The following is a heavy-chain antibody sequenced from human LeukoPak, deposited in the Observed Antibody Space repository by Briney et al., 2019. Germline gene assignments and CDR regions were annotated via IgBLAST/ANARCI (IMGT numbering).Heavy chain of an antibody. J-gene: IGHJ6*03. V-gene: IGHV1-46*01. CDR3: ARGQRRRGIVVVPAERRDYYYYYYMDV. Sequence: VASVKVSCKASGYTFTSYYMHWVRQAPGQGLEWMGIINPSGGSTSYAQKFQGRVTMTRDISTSTAYMELSSLRSEDTAVYYCARGQRRRGIVVVPAERRDYYYYYYMDVWGKGTTVTISS. D-gene: IGHD2-2*01. CDR1: GYTFTSYY. CDR2: INPSGGST.